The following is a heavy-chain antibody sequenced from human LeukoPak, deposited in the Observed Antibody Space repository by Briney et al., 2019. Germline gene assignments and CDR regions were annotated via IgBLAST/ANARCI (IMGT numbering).Heavy chain of an antibody. V-gene: IGHV3-48*04. CDR2: IANSGGTI. D-gene: IGHD4/OR15-4a*01. CDR1: GFSFNIYT. CDR3: ARETRGAFDY. Sequence: GGSLRLSCAASGFSFNIYTMNWVRQAPGKGLEWVSYIANSGGTILYADSVKGRFTISRDDAKNSLYLQMNTLRVEDTAIYYCARETRGAFDYWGQGTLVTVSS. J-gene: IGHJ4*02.